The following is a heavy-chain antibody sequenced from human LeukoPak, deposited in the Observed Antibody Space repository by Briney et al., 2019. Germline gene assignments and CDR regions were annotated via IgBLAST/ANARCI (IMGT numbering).Heavy chain of an antibody. CDR2: ISSSSSTI. CDR1: GFTFISYS. J-gene: IGHJ4*02. CDR3: AREGGGYCTNGVCYTGDYFDY. Sequence: GGSLRLSCAASGFTFISYSMNWVRQAPGKGLEWVSYISSSSSTIYYADSVKGRFTISRDNAKNSLYLQMNSLRAEDTAVYYCAREGGGYCTNGVCYTGDYFDYWGQGTLVTVSS. V-gene: IGHV3-48*01. D-gene: IGHD2-8*01.